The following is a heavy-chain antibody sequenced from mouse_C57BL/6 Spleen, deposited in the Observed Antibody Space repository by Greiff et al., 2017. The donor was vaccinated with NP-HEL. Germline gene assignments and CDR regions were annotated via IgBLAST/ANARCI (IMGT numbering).Heavy chain of an antibody. CDR2: IHPNSGST. CDR3: AREGGYFYAMDY. CDR1: GYTFTSYW. Sequence: VQLQHPGAELVKPGASVKLSCKASGYTFTSYWMHWVKQRPGQGLEWIGMIHPNSGSTNYNEKFKSKATLTVDKSSSTAYMQLSSLTSEDSAVYYCAREGGYFYAMDYWGQGTSVTVSS. V-gene: IGHV1-64*01. J-gene: IGHJ4*01.